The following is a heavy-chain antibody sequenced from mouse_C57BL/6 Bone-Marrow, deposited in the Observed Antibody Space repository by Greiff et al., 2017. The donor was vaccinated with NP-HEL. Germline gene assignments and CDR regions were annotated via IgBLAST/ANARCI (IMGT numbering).Heavy chain of an antibody. Sequence: EVQGVESGGGLVQPGGSLKLSCAASGFTFSDYYMYWVRQTPEKRLEWVAYISNGGGSTYYPDTVKGRFTISRDNAKNTLYLQMSRLKSEDTAMYYCARRDYYGSSFDYWGQGTTLTVSS. CDR1: GFTFSDYY. V-gene: IGHV5-12*01. CDR2: ISNGGGST. CDR3: ARRDYYGSSFDY. D-gene: IGHD1-1*01. J-gene: IGHJ2*01.